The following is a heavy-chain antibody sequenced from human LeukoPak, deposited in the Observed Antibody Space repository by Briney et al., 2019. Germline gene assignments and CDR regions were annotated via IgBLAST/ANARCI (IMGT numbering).Heavy chain of an antibody. CDR1: GFTFSSYS. CDR2: ISSSSSYI. Sequence: GGSLRLSCAASGFTFSSYSMNRVRQAPGKGLEWVSSISSSSSYIYYADSVKGRFTISRDNAKNSLYLQMNSLRAEDTAVYYCARAVGSGWSSYGPYYFDYWGQGTLVTVSS. D-gene: IGHD6-19*01. V-gene: IGHV3-21*01. CDR3: ARAVGSGWSSYGPYYFDY. J-gene: IGHJ4*02.